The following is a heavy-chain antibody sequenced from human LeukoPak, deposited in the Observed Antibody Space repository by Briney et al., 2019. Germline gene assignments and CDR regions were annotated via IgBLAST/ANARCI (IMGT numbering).Heavy chain of an antibody. V-gene: IGHV3-9*01. Sequence: GRSLRLSCAASGFTFDDYAMHWVRQAPGKGPEWVSGIRWNSGSIGYADSVRGRFIIRRDTPKNSQYLQMNSLRAEDTALYYWAKNIRAYYYYGMDVWGQGTTVTVSS. CDR1: GFTFDDYA. J-gene: IGHJ6*02. CDR2: IRWNSGSI. CDR3: AKNIRAYYYYGMDV.